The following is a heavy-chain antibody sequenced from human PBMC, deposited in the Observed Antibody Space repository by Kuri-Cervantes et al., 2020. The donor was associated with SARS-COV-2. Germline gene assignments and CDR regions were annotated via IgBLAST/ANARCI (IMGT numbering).Heavy chain of an antibody. CDR2: IYHSGST. D-gene: IGHD6-19*01. CDR1: GGSINSGGYS. Sequence: SETLSLTCAVSGGSINSGGYSWSWIRQPPGKGLEWIGYIYHSGSTYYNPSLKSRVTISVDRSKNQFSLKLSSVTAADTAVYYCARGLPSQWLAEGNYYFDYWGQGTLVTVSS. V-gene: IGHV4-30-2*01. CDR3: ARGLPSQWLAEGNYYFDY. J-gene: IGHJ4*02.